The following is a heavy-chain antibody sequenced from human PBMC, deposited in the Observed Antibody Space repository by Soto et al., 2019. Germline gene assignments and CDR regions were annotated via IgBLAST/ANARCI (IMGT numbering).Heavy chain of an antibody. CDR1: GFTFTKAY. V-gene: IGHV3-15*01. CDR2: IKGSHAGGTT. CDR3: ATEGVYPGRNFSGAY. D-gene: IGHD6-13*01. J-gene: IGHJ4*02. Sequence: EVQLVESGGGLVEPGGSIRLSCVASGFTFTKAYMTWVRQAPGKGLEWVGRIKGSHAGGTTDYATSVKGRFTISRDDVKNRLYWQMNSLASEDTSVYYCATEGVYPGRNFSGAYWGQGTLVTVSS.